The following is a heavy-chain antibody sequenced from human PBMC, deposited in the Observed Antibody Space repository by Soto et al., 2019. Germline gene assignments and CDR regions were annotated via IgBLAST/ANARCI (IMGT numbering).Heavy chain of an antibody. D-gene: IGHD2-2*01. Sequence: QVQLQQWGAGLLKPSETLSLTCAVYGGSFSGYYWSWIRQPPGKGLEWIGEINHSGSTNYNPSLKSRVTISVDTSKNQFSLKLSSVTAADTAVCYCARVRRYCSSTSCGDYGMDVWGQGTTVTVSS. CDR2: INHSGST. V-gene: IGHV4-34*01. CDR1: GGSFSGYY. J-gene: IGHJ6*02. CDR3: ARVRRYCSSTSCGDYGMDV.